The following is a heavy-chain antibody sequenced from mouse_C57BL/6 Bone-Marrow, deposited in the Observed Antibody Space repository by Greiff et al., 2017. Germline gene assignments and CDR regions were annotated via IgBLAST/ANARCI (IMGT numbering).Heavy chain of an antibody. V-gene: IGHV15-2*01. Sequence: QVQLQQSGSELRRPGSSVKLSCKDFDSEVFPIAYMRWVRQKPGHGFEWIGGILPSIGRTIYGEKFEDKATLDADTLSNTAYLELNSLTSEDSAIYYCARKRWLLDWYFEVWGTETTVTVSS. J-gene: IGHJ1*03. CDR2: ILPSIGRT. CDR1: DSEVFPIAY. D-gene: IGHD2-3*01. CDR3: ARKRWLLDWYFEV.